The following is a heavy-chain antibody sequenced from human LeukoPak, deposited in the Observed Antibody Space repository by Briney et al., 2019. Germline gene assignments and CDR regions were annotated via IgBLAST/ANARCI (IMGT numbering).Heavy chain of an antibody. V-gene: IGHV1-18*01. CDR3: ARDGRFAAYEPDY. D-gene: IGHD1-26*01. CDR2: ISAYNGNT. Sequence: GGSVKVSCKASGYTFTSYGISWVRQAPGQGLEWMGWISAYNGNTNYAQKLQGRVTMTTDTSTSTAHMELRSLRYDDTAVYYCARDGRFAAYEPDYWGQGTLVTVSS. CDR1: GYTFTSYG. J-gene: IGHJ4*02.